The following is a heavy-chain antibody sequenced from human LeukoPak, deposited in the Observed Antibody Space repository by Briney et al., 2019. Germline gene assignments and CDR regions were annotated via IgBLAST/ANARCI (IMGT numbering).Heavy chain of an antibody. CDR3: TKEGATGSRYNFDF. CDR2: ITDDGRTE. Sequence: GGSLRLSCAASGFTFSNPWMSWVRQAPGKGLEWVAVITDDGRTEYYADSVRGRFTISRDNSKNTVSLQMNSLREDDTAVFYCTKEGATGSRYNFDFWGQGTLVTVSS. J-gene: IGHJ4*02. V-gene: IGHV3-30*18. D-gene: IGHD2-15*01. CDR1: GFTFSNPW.